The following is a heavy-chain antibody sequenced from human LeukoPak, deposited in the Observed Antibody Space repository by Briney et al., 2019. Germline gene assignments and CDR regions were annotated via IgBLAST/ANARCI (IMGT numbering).Heavy chain of an antibody. CDR3: ARDTRHRYCCSTICYRGWLDP. J-gene: IGHJ5*02. D-gene: IGHD2-2*01. CDR2: LIPIFGTA. Sequence: PGESLKISCKGSGYSFATYWIGWVRQAPGQGLEWMGGLIPIFGTANYAQKFQGRVTITADESTSTAYMELSSLRSEDTAVYYCARDTRHRYCCSTICYRGWLDPWGQGTLVTVSS. V-gene: IGHV1-69*01. CDR1: GYSFATYW.